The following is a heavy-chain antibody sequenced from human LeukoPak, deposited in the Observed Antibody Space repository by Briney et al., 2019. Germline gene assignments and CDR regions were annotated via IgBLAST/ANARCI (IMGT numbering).Heavy chain of an antibody. Sequence: PGGSLRLSCAASGFTFSSYAMHWVRQAPGKGLEWVAVISYDGSNKYYADSVKGRFTISRDNSKNTLYLQMNSLRAEDTAVYYCAKADTAMAVDYWGQGTLVTVSS. CDR2: ISYDGSNK. J-gene: IGHJ4*02. CDR1: GFTFSSYA. V-gene: IGHV3-30*04. D-gene: IGHD5-18*01. CDR3: AKADTAMAVDY.